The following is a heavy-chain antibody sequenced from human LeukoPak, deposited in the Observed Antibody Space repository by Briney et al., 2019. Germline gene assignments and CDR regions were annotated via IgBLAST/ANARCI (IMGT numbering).Heavy chain of an antibody. D-gene: IGHD6-13*01. Sequence: SETLSLTCAVSGGSINSGNWWSWVRQPPGKGLEWIGEINHSGSTNYNPSLKSRVTISVDTSKNQFSLKLSSVTAADTAVYYCARQVPGIAAAGLFDYWGQGTLVTVSS. CDR1: GGSINSGNW. CDR3: ARQVPGIAAAGLFDY. CDR2: INHSGST. V-gene: IGHV4-4*02. J-gene: IGHJ4*02.